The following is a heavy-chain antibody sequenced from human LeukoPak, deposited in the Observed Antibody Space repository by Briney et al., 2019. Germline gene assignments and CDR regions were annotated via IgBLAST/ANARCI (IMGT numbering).Heavy chain of an antibody. J-gene: IGHJ5*02. V-gene: IGHV1-46*01. CDR2: INPSGGST. CDR3: ARGVYDFWSGYSNWFDP. D-gene: IGHD3-3*01. CDR1: GYTFTSYY. Sequence: ASVKVSCKAFGYTFTSYYMHWVRQAPGQGLEWMGIINPSGGSTSYAQKFQGRVTMTRDTSTSTVYMELSSLRSENTAVYYCARGVYDFWSGYSNWFDPWGQGTLVTVSS.